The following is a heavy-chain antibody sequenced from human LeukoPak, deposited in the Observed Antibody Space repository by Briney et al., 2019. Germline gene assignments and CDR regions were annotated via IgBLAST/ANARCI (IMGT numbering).Heavy chain of an antibody. D-gene: IGHD6-19*01. CDR3: ARVGSSGWYSRYFDL. CDR1: GYTLTELS. J-gene: IGHJ2*01. V-gene: IGHV1-24*01. Sequence: ASVKVSCKVSGYTLTELSMHWVRQAPGKGLEWMGGFDPEDGETIYAQKFQGRVTMTEDTSTDTAYMELSSLRSEDTAVYYCARVGSSGWYSRYFDLWGRGTLVTVSS. CDR2: FDPEDGET.